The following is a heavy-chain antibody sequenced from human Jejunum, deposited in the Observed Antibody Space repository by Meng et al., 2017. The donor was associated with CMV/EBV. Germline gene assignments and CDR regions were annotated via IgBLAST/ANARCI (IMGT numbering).Heavy chain of an antibody. CDR1: GGSIGSGDYY. V-gene: IGHV4-30-4*08. D-gene: IGHD3-3*01. Sequence: VERRDSGPGLVTPYPTLPSPCSFSGGSIGSGDYYWSWIRQPPGKGLEWIGYIHDTGSTYYNPSLKSRVDISLGTSRNHFSLTLSSVTAEDTAVYFCARGSIFVSFDSWGQGTLVTVSS. J-gene: IGHJ4*02. CDR2: IHDTGST. CDR3: ARGSIFVSFDS.